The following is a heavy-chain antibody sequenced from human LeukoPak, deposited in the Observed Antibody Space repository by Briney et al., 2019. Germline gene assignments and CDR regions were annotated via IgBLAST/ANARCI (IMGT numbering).Heavy chain of an antibody. CDR1: GFTFSSYA. CDR3: VKGMEDYDILTGVLDV. Sequence: GGSLRLSCSASGFTFSSYAMHWVRQAPGKGLEYVSAISSNGGSTYYADSVKGRFTISRDNSKNTLYLQMSSLRAEDTAVYYCVKGMEDYDILTGVLDVWGQGTTVTISS. J-gene: IGHJ6*02. V-gene: IGHV3-64D*06. D-gene: IGHD3-9*01. CDR2: ISSNGGST.